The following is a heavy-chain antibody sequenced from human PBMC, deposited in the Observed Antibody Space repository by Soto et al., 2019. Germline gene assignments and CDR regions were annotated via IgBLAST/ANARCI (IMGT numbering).Heavy chain of an antibody. Sequence: LSCAPCGVTVTRYPRSRDHQTPGKGLEWVSGISATGGSTYYADSVKGRFTISRDNSRNTLYLQMNSLRAEDTALYYCEKGGYCTSISCPRWFDPWGQGTLVTVSS. CDR3: EKGGYCTSISCPRWFDP. CDR2: ISATGGST. D-gene: IGHD2-2*01. V-gene: IGHV3-23*01. J-gene: IGHJ5*02. CDR1: GVTVTRYP.